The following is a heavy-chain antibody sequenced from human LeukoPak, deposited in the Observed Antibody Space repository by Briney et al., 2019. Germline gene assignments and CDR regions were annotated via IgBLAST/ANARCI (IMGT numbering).Heavy chain of an antibody. V-gene: IGHV3-48*01. CDR3: AKDGWLVQDFDY. CDR2: ISSSSNTI. D-gene: IGHD6-19*01. Sequence: GGSLRLSCAASGFTFSSYSMNWVRQAPGKGLEWVSYISSSSNTIYYADSVKGRFTISRDNSKNTLYLQMNSLRAEDTAVYYCAKDGWLVQDFDYWGQGTLVTVSS. J-gene: IGHJ4*02. CDR1: GFTFSSYS.